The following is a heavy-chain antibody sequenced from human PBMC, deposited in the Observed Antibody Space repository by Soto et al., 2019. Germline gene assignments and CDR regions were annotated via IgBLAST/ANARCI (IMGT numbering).Heavy chain of an antibody. V-gene: IGHV3-21*01. J-gene: IGHJ4*02. CDR3: ARDGGDYDYVWGSYRYRPFDY. D-gene: IGHD3-16*02. CDR1: GFTFSSYS. Sequence: EVQLVESGGGLVKPGGSLRLSCAASGFTFSSYSMNWVRQAPGKGLEWVSSISSSSSYIYYADSVKGRFTISRDNAKNSLYMQMNSLRAEDTAVYYCARDGGDYDYVWGSYRYRPFDYWGKGTLVTVSS. CDR2: ISSSSSYI.